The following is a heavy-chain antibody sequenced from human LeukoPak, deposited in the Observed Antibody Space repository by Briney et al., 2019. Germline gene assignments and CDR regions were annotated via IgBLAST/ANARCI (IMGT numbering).Heavy chain of an antibody. CDR3: ASDSGYDLGMYNWFDP. J-gene: IGHJ5*02. D-gene: IGHD5-12*01. Sequence: GASVNVSCKASGYTFTGYYMHWVRQAPGQGLEWMGWINPNSGGTNYAQKFQGRVTMTRDTSISTAYMELSRLRSDDTAVYYCASDSGYDLGMYNWFDPWGQGTLVTVSS. CDR1: GYTFTGYY. CDR2: INPNSGGT. V-gene: IGHV1-2*02.